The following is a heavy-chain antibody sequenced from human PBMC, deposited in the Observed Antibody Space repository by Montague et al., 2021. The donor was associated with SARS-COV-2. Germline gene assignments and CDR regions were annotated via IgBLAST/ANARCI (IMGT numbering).Heavy chain of an antibody. J-gene: IGHJ3*02. CDR2: ISYDGSNK. V-gene: IGHV3-30*04. D-gene: IGHD3-16*01. CDR1: GFTFSSYA. CDR3: ARDQGGAFDI. Sequence: SLRLSCAASGFTFSSYAMHWVRQAPGKGLEWVAVISYDGSNKYYADSVKGRFTISRDSSKNTLYLQMNSLRAEDTAVYYCARDQGGAFDIWGQGTMVTVSS.